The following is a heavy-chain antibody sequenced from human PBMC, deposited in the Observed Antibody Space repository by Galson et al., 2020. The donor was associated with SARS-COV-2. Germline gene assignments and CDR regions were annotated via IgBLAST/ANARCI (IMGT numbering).Heavy chain of an antibody. D-gene: IGHD3-16*02. CDR2: SYYTGST. CDR1: GDSITSSSYY. J-gene: IGHJ4*02. CDR3: ARHGTGFRDDYVWGSFRYAGY. Sequence: SETLSLTCTVSGDSITSSSYYWAGIRQPPWKGLEWIGSSYYTGSTYYNPSLKSRVTISVDTKKNQLSLKLSSVTAADTAVYYCARHGTGFRDDYVWGSFRYAGYWGQGTLVTVSS. V-gene: IGHV4-39*01.